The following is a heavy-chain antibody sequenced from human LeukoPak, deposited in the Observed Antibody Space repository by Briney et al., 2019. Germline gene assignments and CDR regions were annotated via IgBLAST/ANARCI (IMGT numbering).Heavy chain of an antibody. Sequence: GGSLRLSCAASGFTFSDYYMSWIRQAPGNGLEWVSYISSSGSTIYYADSVKGRFTISRDNAKDSLYLQMNSLRAEDTAVYYCARGSRDLMVSSTYYFDYWGQGTLVTVSS. CDR1: GFTFSDYY. J-gene: IGHJ4*02. V-gene: IGHV3-11*01. CDR3: ARGSRDLMVSSTYYFDY. CDR2: ISSSGSTI. D-gene: IGHD2-8*01.